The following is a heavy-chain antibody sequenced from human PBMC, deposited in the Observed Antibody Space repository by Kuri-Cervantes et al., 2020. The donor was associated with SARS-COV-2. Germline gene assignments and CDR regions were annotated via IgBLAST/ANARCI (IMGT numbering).Heavy chain of an antibody. Sequence: SETLSLTCTVSGGSISSSSYYWGWIRQPPGKGLEWIGSIYYSGSTYYNPSLKSRVTISVDTSKNQFSLKLSSVTAAAPAVYYCARRGLGHYGDYENWFDPWGQGTLVTVSS. V-gene: IGHV4-39*01. CDR1: GGSISSSSYY. J-gene: IGHJ5*02. CDR3: ARRGLGHYGDYENWFDP. CDR2: IYYSGST. D-gene: IGHD4-17*01.